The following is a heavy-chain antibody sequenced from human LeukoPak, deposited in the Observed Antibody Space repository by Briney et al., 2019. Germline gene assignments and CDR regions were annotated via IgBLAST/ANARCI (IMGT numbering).Heavy chain of an antibody. CDR2: INPNSGGT. D-gene: IGHD5-24*01. V-gene: IGHV1-2*02. J-gene: IGHJ4*02. Sequence: ASVKVSCKASGYTFTAYYMHWVRQAPGQGLEWMGWINPNSGGTNYAQKFQGRATMTRDTSISTAYMELSRLTSDDTAVYYCARVLMATYGYWGQGTLVTVSS. CDR1: GYTFTAYY. CDR3: ARVLMATYGY.